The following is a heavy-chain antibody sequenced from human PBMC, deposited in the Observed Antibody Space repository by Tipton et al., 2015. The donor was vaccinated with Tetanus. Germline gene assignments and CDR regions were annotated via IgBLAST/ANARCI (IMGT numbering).Heavy chain of an antibody. J-gene: IGHJ4*02. Sequence: SLRLSCAASGFTFSSYGMHWVRQAPGKGLEWVAVIWYDGSNKYYADSVKGRFTISRDNSKNTLYLQMNSLRAEDTAVYYCARDGPEITFGGVIEAPYYFDYWGQGTLVTVSS. CDR1: GFTFSSYG. CDR2: IWYDGSNK. V-gene: IGHV3-33*01. CDR3: ARDGPEITFGGVIEAPYYFDY. D-gene: IGHD3-16*02.